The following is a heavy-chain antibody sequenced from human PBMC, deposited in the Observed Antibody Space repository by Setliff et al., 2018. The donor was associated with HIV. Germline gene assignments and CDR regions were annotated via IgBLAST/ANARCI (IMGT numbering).Heavy chain of an antibody. CDR2: ITHRGST. CDR3: AKGVAGLQYYYYYTDV. Sequence: SETLSLTCPVYAGSLSGYYWPWIRQPPGKGLEWIGEITHRGSTNYDPSLETRVTISVDTSKNLFSLKLGSVTAADTAVYYCAKGVAGLQYYYYYTDVWGKGTTVAVSS. J-gene: IGHJ6*03. D-gene: IGHD6-19*01. CDR1: AGSLSGYY. V-gene: IGHV4-34*01.